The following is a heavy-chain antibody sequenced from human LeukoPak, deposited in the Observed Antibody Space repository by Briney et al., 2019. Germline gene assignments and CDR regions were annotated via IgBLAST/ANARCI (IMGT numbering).Heavy chain of an antibody. CDR1: GGSISSSSYY. CDR2: IYYSGST. V-gene: IGHV4-39*07. J-gene: IGHJ4*02. CDR3: ARDGSSGYDY. Sequence: PPETLSLTCTVSGGSISSSSYYWGWIRQPPGKGLEWIGSIYYSGSTYYNPSLKSRVTISVDTSKNQFSLKLSSVIAADTAVYYCARDGSSGYDYWGQGTLVTVSS. D-gene: IGHD6-19*01.